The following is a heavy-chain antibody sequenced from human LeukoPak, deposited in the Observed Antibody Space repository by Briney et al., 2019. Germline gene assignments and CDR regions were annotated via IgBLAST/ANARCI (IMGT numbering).Heavy chain of an antibody. D-gene: IGHD3-3*01. V-gene: IGHV3-7*01. CDR2: IKRDGSEK. CDR1: GFTFSSYW. Sequence: PGGSLRLSCAASGFTFSSYWMSWVRQAPGKGLEWVANIKRDGSEKYYVDSVKGRFTISRDNAKNSLYLQMNSLRAEDTAVYYCAREHYDFWSGYYGYWGQGTLVTVSS. J-gene: IGHJ4*02. CDR3: AREHYDFWSGYYGY.